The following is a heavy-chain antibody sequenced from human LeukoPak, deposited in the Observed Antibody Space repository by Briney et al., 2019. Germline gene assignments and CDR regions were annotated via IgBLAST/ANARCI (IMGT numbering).Heavy chain of an antibody. V-gene: IGHV3-21*01. CDR2: ISSSSSYI. J-gene: IGHJ3*02. CDR3: ARDPPDYDSSGIDAFDI. D-gene: IGHD3-22*01. CDR1: GFTFSSYS. Sequence: SRGSLRLSCAASGFTFSSYSMNWVRQAPGKGLEWVSSISSSSSYIYYADSVKGRFTISRDNAKNSLYLQMNSLRAEDTAVYYCARDPPDYDSSGIDAFDIWGQGTMVTVSS.